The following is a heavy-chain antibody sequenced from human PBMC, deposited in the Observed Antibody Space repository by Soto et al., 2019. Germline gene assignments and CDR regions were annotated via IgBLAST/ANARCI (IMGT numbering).Heavy chain of an antibody. Sequence: EVQLVESGGGLVKPGGSLRLSCAASGFTFNSYTINWVRQAPGKRLEWLSSISSSGYIFSTASVRGRFTISRDNAKNSVYLQINSLRAEDTAVYFCARDCSGGSCYPGMDVWGQGTTVTVSS. CDR2: ISSSGYI. V-gene: IGHV3-21*01. CDR3: ARDCSGGSCYPGMDV. J-gene: IGHJ6*02. D-gene: IGHD2-15*01. CDR1: GFTFNSYT.